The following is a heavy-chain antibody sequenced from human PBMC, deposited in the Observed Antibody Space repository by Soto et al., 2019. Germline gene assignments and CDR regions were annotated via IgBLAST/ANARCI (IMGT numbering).Heavy chain of an antibody. CDR1: SGSISSSNC. J-gene: IGHJ5*02. Sequence: QVQLQESGPGLVKPSGTLSLTCAVSSGSISSSNCWSWVRQPPGKGLEWIGEIYHSGSTNYNPSLKSRVPIPVDKSTNQFSLKLSSVTAADTAVYYCARVDRNWFDPWGQGTLVTVSS. V-gene: IGHV4-4*02. CDR2: IYHSGST. CDR3: ARVDRNWFDP.